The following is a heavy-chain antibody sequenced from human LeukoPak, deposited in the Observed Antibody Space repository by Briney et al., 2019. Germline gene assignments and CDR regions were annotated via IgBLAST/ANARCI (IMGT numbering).Heavy chain of an antibody. CDR2: INPKSGGT. CDR3: AKDLQWELPRGGALDI. Sequence: GASVKVSCKASGYTFTGYYMHWVRQAPGQGLEWRGGINPKSGGTNYAQNFQGRVTMTRNTSISTAYMELSRLRSDDTAVYYCAKDLQWELPRGGALDIWGQGTMVTVSS. D-gene: IGHD1-26*01. V-gene: IGHV1-2*02. J-gene: IGHJ3*02. CDR1: GYTFTGYY.